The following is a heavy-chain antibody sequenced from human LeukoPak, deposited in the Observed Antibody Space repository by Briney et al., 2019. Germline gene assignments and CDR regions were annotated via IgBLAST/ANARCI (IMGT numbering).Heavy chain of an antibody. V-gene: IGHV3-74*01. CDR3: ARGPCGWGSIDY. J-gene: IGHJ4*02. CDR2: INSYGSIR. D-gene: IGHD2-21*01. CDR1: GFTFSRYW. Sequence: GGSLRLSCAASGFTFSRYWMHWVRQAPGKGRVWVSCINSYGSIRNYVDSVKGRFTISRDHDKNTPYLEMSSRRAEDTAVFCCARGPCGWGSIDYWGEGTLVTVSS.